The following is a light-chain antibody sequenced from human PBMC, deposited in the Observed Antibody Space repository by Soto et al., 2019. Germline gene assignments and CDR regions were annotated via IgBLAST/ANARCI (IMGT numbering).Light chain of an antibody. Sequence: QAVLTQPASVSGSPGQSITISCTGTSSDIGGYNYVSWYQQHPGEAPKLMIYEVSNRPSGVSNRFSGSKSGNTASLTISGLQAEDEADYYCSSYTATATRVFGGGTKLTVL. V-gene: IGLV2-14*01. CDR1: SSDIGGYNY. J-gene: IGLJ3*02. CDR3: SSYTATATRV. CDR2: EVS.